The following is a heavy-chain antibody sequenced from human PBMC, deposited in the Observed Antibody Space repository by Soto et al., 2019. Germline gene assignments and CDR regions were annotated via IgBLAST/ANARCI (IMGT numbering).Heavy chain of an antibody. V-gene: IGHV1-2*02. Sequence: ASVKVSCKASGYTFTGYYMHWVRQAPGQGLEWMGWINPNSGGTNYAQKFQGRVTMTGDTSISTAYMELSRLRSDDTAVYYCARETSYYGSGSYLLDAFDIWGQGTMVTVSS. CDR2: INPNSGGT. CDR1: GYTFTGYY. D-gene: IGHD3-10*01. CDR3: ARETSYYGSGSYLLDAFDI. J-gene: IGHJ3*02.